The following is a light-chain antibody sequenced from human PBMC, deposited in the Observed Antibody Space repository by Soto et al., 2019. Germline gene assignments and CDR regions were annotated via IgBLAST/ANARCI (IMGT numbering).Light chain of an antibody. CDR2: TAS. CDR1: QGISNW. CDR3: QQHDILPIT. Sequence: DIHMTQSPSSVSASVGDRVTITCRASQGISNWLAWFQQKPGKAPKLLIYTASRLQSGVPSRFSGSGSGTDFTLTISRLEPEDFAVYYCQQHDILPITFGQGTRLEIK. V-gene: IGKV1-12*01. J-gene: IGKJ5*01.